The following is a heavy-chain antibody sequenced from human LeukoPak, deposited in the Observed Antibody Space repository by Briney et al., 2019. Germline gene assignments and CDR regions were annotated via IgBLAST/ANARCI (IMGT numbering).Heavy chain of an antibody. CDR3: AKPRGGYYFDY. J-gene: IGHJ4*02. Sequence: GGSLRLSCAASGFTFSVYGMHWVRQDPGKGLEWVALISHDGGNKNYTDSVKGRFTISRDNSKNTVYLQMNSLRPEDTAVYYCAKPRGGYYFDYWGQGTLVTVSS. CDR1: GFTFSVYG. V-gene: IGHV3-30*18. CDR2: ISHDGGNK. D-gene: IGHD3-3*01.